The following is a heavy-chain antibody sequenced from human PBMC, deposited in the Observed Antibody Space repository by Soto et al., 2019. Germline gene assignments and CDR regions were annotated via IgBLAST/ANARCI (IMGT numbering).Heavy chain of an antibody. Sequence: ASVKVSWKASGYTFTSYDMHWVRQAPGQRLEWMGWINAGNGDTNYAQTFQGRVTMTTDTSTSTAYMELRSLRSDDTAVYYCAREGVAPYYYYGMDVWGQGTLVTVSS. CDR2: INAGNGDT. D-gene: IGHD5-12*01. CDR1: GYTFTSYD. CDR3: AREGVAPYYYYGMDV. V-gene: IGHV1-3*01. J-gene: IGHJ6*02.